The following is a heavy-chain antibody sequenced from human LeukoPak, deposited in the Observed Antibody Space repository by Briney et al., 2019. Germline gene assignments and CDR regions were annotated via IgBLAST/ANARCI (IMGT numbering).Heavy chain of an antibody. D-gene: IGHD2-15*01. V-gene: IGHV3-23*01. CDR1: GFTFSSYA. CDR3: AKGGCSGGSCYQLKYYFDY. J-gene: IGHJ4*02. CDR2: ISGSGGST. Sequence: PGGSLRLSCAASGFTFSSYAMSWVRQAPGKGLEWVSAISGSGGSTYYADSVKGRFTISRDNSKNTLYLQMNSLRAEDTAVYYCAKGGCSGGSCYQLKYYFDYWGQGTLVTVSS.